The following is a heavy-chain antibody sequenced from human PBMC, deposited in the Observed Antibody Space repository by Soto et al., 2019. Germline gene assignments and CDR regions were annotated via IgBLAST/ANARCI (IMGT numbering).Heavy chain of an antibody. CDR1: GYTFTNYY. CDR2: INPSGGST. Sequence: QVQLVQSGAEVKKTGASVKVSCKASGYTFTNYYIQWVRQAPGHGLECMGIINPSGGSTNYAQKFQCRVTMTRATTTSTVYMGLSSLRSEDTAVYYCARVCITMVRGLHWNYFDYWGQGSLVTVSS. J-gene: IGHJ4*02. CDR3: ARVCITMVRGLHWNYFDY. V-gene: IGHV1-46*03. D-gene: IGHD3-10*01.